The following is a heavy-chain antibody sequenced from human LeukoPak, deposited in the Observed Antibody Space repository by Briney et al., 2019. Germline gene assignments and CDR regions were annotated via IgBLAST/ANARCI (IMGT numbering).Heavy chain of an antibody. J-gene: IGHJ4*02. V-gene: IGHV3-30*18. CDR1: GFTFSSYG. D-gene: IGHD5-24*01. CDR3: AKSGQDGYNYYYFDY. CDR2: ISYDGSNK. Sequence: GGSLRLSRAASGFTFSSYGMHWVRQAPGKGLEWVAVISYDGSNKYYADSVKGRFTISRDNSKNTLYLQMNSLRAEDTAVYYCAKSGQDGYNYYYFDYWGQGTLVTVSS.